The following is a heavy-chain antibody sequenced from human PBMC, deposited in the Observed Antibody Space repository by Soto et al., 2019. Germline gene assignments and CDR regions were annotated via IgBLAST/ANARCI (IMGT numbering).Heavy chain of an antibody. J-gene: IGHJ6*02. CDR2: IDPSDSYT. CDR3: ARLAMASSRGYYGMDV. V-gene: IGHV5-10-1*01. D-gene: IGHD3-16*01. Sequence: GESLKISCKGSGYSFTSYWISWVRQMPGKGLEWMGRIDPSDSYTNYSPSFQGHVTISADKSISTAYLQWSSLKASDTAVYYCARLAMASSRGYYGMDVWGQGTTVTVSS. CDR1: GYSFTSYW.